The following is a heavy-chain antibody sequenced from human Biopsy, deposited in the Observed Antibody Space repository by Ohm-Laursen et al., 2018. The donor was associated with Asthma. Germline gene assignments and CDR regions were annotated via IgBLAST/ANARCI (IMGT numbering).Heavy chain of an antibody. CDR1: GGTFSNFA. Sequence: VKISCKAPGGTFSNFAISWVRQAPGQGLEWLGGIMTVFGTTNYAQRFQGRVTITADESTGTAYMEVTSLRSEDTAIYYCARCQVGYSSGWSLLLKKIYYSGMDVWGQGTAVTVSS. CDR2: IMTVFGTT. D-gene: IGHD6-19*01. J-gene: IGHJ6*02. V-gene: IGHV1-69*13. CDR3: ARCQVGYSSGWSLLLKKIYYSGMDV.